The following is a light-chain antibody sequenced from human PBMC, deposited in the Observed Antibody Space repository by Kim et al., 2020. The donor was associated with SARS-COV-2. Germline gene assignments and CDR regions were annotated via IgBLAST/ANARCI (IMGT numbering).Light chain of an antibody. CDR2: AAS. Sequence: ASVGDRVTITCRASQSISSYLNWYQQKPGKAPKLLIYAASSLQSGVPSRFSGSGSGTDFTPTISSLQPEDFATYYCQQSYSTPWTFGQGTKVDIK. CDR3: QQSYSTPWT. J-gene: IGKJ1*01. V-gene: IGKV1-39*01. CDR1: QSISSY.